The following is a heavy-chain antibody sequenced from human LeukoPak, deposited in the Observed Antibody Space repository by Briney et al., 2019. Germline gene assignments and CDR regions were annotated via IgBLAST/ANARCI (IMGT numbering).Heavy chain of an antibody. CDR2: IIPVFGTA. CDR3: ARQAFRTGMISADY. V-gene: IGHV1-69*05. Sequence: ASVKVSCKASGGTFSNYVITWVRQAPGQGLEWMGGIIPVFGTATYARKFQDRVTITTDEFTSTAYMELSSLRFEDTAVYYCARQAFRTGMISADYWGQGTLVTVSS. D-gene: IGHD1-1*01. J-gene: IGHJ4*02. CDR1: GGTFSNYV.